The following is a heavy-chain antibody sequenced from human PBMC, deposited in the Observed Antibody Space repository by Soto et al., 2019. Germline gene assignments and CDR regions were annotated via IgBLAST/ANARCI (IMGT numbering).Heavy chain of an antibody. D-gene: IGHD5-12*01. CDR2: ISSSSSTI. V-gene: IGHV3-48*01. CDR3: ARVESGYDNDAFDI. J-gene: IGHJ3*02. Sequence: SLRLSCAASGFTFSSYSMNWVRQAPGKGLEWVSYISSSSSTIYYADSVKGRFTISRDNAKNSLYLQMNSLRAEDTAVYYCARVESGYDNDAFDIWGQGTMVTVSS. CDR1: GFTFSSYS.